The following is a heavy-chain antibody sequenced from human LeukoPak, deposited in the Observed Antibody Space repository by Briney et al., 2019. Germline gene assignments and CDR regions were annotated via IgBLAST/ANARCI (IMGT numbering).Heavy chain of an antibody. CDR2: ISYDGSNK. J-gene: IGHJ4*02. CDR3: ARAKSTKYSFDY. V-gene: IGHV3-30-3*01. CDR1: GFTFSSYA. Sequence: GGSLRLSCAASGFTFSSYAMHWVRQAPGKGLEWVAVISYDGSNKYYAASVKGRFTISRDNPKNTLYLQMNSLRAEDTAVYYCARAKSTKYSFDYWGQGTLVSVSS.